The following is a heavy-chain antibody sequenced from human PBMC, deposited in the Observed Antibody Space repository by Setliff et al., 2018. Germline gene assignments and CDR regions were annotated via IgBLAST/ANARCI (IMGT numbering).Heavy chain of an antibody. J-gene: IGHJ4*02. Sequence: SETLSLTCTVSGGSISSYYWSWIRQPPGKRLEWIGYIYYSGSTNYNPSLESRVTISVDTSKNQFSLRLNSATAADTAVYYCARLRGAFDYWGQGTRGTV. D-gene: IGHD3-16*01. CDR3: ARLRGAFDY. V-gene: IGHV4-59*01. CDR2: IYYSGST. CDR1: GGSISSYY.